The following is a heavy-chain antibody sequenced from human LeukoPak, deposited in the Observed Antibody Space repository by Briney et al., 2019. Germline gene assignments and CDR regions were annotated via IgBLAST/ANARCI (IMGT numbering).Heavy chain of an antibody. CDR3: AKDVQSWPTYFDY. CDR2: IYSGGST. D-gene: IGHD1-1*01. V-gene: IGHV3-53*01. Sequence: GGSLRLACAASGFTVSSNYMSWVRQPPGKGLEWVSVIYSGGSTYYADSVKGRFTVSRDNSKNTLYLQVNSLRAADTAVYFCAKDVQSWPTYFDYWGQGTLVTVSS. J-gene: IGHJ4*02. CDR1: GFTVSSNY.